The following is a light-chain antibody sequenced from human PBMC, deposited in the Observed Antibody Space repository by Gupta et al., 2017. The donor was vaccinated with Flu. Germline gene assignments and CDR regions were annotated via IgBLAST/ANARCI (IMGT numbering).Light chain of an antibody. CDR3: STWDSKVAAWV. V-gene: IGLV1-51*01. CDR2: DNN. Sequence: QSVLTQPPSVSAAPGLSVTISCSGGHSNIGNNYVSGYQQIPGSAHKLLMYDNNNRPSGIPGRFSGTRSGTSDTLAITGLQTGDEAEDDCSTWDSKVAAWVFGGGTRLTVL. J-gene: IGLJ3*02. CDR1: HSNIGNNY.